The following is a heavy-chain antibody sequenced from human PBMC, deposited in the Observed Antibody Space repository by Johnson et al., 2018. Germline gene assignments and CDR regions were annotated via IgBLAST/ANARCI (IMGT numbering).Heavy chain of an antibody. CDR3: ARDRRPVAGTVYYYYYLDV. CDR2: IIPIIGTP. J-gene: IGHJ6*02. Sequence: QVQLQESGAEVKKPGSSVKVSCQASGDTFRSFPFSWVRQAPGQGLQWMGGIIPIIGTPNYAQKFQDRVAITADELSNTLYMELSSLRSEDTAVYYCARDRRPVAGTVYYYYYLDVWGQGTTVTVSS. CDR1: GDTFRSFP. D-gene: IGHD6-19*01. V-gene: IGHV1-69*01.